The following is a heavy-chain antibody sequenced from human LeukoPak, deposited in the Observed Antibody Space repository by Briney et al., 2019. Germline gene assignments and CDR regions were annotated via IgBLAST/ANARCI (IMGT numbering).Heavy chain of an antibody. J-gene: IGHJ6*02. D-gene: IGHD3-3*01. V-gene: IGHV1-2*02. Sequence: APVKVSCKASVYTFTNYYMHWLRKAPGQGLEWMGWINPNSGGTNYAQKFQGRVTMTRDTSISTAYMELSRLRSDDTSVYYCARGLSPVIKIFGVVIPGDYGLYDCCQGTTVTVSS. CDR1: VYTFTNYY. CDR2: INPNSGGT. CDR3: ARGLSPVIKIFGVVIPGDYGLYD.